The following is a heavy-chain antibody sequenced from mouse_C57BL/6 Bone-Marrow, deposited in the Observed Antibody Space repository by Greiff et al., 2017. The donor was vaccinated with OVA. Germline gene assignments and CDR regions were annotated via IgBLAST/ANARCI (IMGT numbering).Heavy chain of an antibody. CDR2: IYPGDGDT. Sequence: VKLMESGPELVKPGASVKISCKASGYAFSSSWMNWVKQRPGKGLEWIGRIYPGDGDTNYNGKFKGKATLTADKSSSTAYMQLSSLTSEDSAVYFCARGLYGSSYEDAMDYWGQGTSVTVSS. CDR3: ARGLYGSSYEDAMDY. J-gene: IGHJ4*01. CDR1: GYAFSSSW. V-gene: IGHV1-82*01. D-gene: IGHD1-1*01.